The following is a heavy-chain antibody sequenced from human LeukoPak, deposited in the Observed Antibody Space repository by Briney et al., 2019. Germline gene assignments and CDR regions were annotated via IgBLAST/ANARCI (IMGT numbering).Heavy chain of an antibody. J-gene: IGHJ4*02. CDR1: GYTFTGYY. D-gene: IGHD5-24*01. CDR3: ARGRMSTILFDS. Sequence: GASVKVSCKASGYTFTGYYIHWVRQAPGQGLEWMGWITPNSGGTNYAQKFQGRVTMTRDTSISTAYMELSRLRPNDKAVYYCARGRMSTILFDSWGQGTLVTVSS. CDR2: ITPNSGGT. V-gene: IGHV1-2*02.